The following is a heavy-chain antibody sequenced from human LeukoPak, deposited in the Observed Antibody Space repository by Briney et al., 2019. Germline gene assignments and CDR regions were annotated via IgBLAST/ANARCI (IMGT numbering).Heavy chain of an antibody. D-gene: IGHD6-13*01. V-gene: IGHV4-59*12. CDR2: IYYSGST. CDR1: GGSIRSYY. J-gene: IGHJ4*02. Sequence: PSETLSLTCTVSGGSIRSYYWSWIRQPPGKGLEWIGNIYYSGSTNYNPSLKSRLTMSVDTSKNQFSLKLGSVTAADTAVYYCARDVVAAAGTWDYWGQGTLVTVSS. CDR3: ARDVVAAAGTWDY.